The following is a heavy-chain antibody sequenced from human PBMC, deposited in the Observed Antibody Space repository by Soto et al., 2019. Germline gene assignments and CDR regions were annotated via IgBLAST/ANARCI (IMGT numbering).Heavy chain of an antibody. V-gene: IGHV4-30-4*01. Sequence: SETLSLTCTVSGDSISSGAYYWSWIRQPPGKGLEWIGYIYHSGATYYNPSLESRVTMSVDTSKNQFSLRLSSVTAADTAVYYCAKIYASYMTSDYWGQGTLVTVSS. D-gene: IGHD2-21*02. J-gene: IGHJ4*02. CDR2: IYHSGAT. CDR1: GDSISSGAYY. CDR3: AKIYASYMTSDY.